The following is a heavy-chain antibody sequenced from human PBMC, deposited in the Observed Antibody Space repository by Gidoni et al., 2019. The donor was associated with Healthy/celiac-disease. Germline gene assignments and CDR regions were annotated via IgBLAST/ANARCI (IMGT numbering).Heavy chain of an antibody. V-gene: IGHV3-30*18. D-gene: IGHD5-18*01. Sequence: QVKLVESGGGVVQPGRSLRLSCAASGFTFSSYGMHWVRQAPGKGLEWVAVISYDGSNKYYADSVKGLFTISRDNSKNTLYLQMKSLRAEDTAVYYCAKGVGGYSYGPHPFDYWGQGTLVTVSS. CDR1: GFTFSSYG. CDR2: ISYDGSNK. CDR3: AKGVGGYSYGPHPFDY. J-gene: IGHJ4*02.